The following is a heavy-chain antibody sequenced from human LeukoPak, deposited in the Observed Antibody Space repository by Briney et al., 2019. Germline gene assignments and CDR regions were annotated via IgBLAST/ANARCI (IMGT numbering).Heavy chain of an antibody. V-gene: IGHV1-2*02. Sequence: ASVKVSCKASGYTFSGYYLHWVRQAPGQGLEWMGWINPNSGGTNSAQKFQGRVTMTRDTSIITAYMEMSRLRSDDTAVYFCARGYYDSSDYEYFQHWGQGTLVTVSS. CDR3: ARGYYDSSDYEYFQH. CDR2: INPNSGGT. CDR1: GYTFSGYY. J-gene: IGHJ1*01. D-gene: IGHD3-22*01.